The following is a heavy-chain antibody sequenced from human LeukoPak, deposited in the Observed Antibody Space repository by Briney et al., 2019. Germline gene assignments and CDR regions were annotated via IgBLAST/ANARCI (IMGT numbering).Heavy chain of an antibody. CDR3: ARDGFRDGYNYVQH. Sequence: PGGSLRLSCAASGFTFSSYSMNWVRQAPGKGLEWVSYISSSSSTIYYADSVKGRFTISRDNAKNSLYLQMNSLRAEDTAVYYCARDGFRDGYNYVQHWGQGTLVTVSS. CDR2: ISSSSSTI. J-gene: IGHJ1*01. CDR1: GFTFSSYS. D-gene: IGHD5-24*01. V-gene: IGHV3-48*01.